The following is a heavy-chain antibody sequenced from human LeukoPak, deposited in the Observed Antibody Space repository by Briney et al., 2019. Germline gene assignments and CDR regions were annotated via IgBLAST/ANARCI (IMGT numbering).Heavy chain of an antibody. CDR1: GYTFTGYY. CDR3: ARSAVAGTLVFDY. D-gene: IGHD6-19*01. Sequence: ASVKVSCKASGYTFTGYYMHWVRQAPGQGLEWMGWINPNSGGTNYAQKFQGRVTMTRDTSISTAYMELSSLRSEDTAVYYCARSAVAGTLVFDYWGQGTLVTVSS. CDR2: INPNSGGT. J-gene: IGHJ4*02. V-gene: IGHV1-2*02.